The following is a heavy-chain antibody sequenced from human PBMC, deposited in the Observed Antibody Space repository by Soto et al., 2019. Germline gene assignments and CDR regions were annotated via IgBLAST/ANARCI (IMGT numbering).Heavy chain of an antibody. Sequence: SETLSLTCAVSGGSISSGGYSWSWIRQPPGKGLEWIGYIYHSGSTYYNPSLKSRVTISVDRSKNQFSLKLSSVTAADTAVYYCARGVVLGYYYDSSGYFQPQPQYYFDYWGQGTLVTVSS. D-gene: IGHD3-22*01. CDR1: GGSISSGGYS. V-gene: IGHV4-30-2*01. CDR2: IYHSGST. J-gene: IGHJ4*02. CDR3: ARGVVLGYYYDSSGYFQPQPQYYFDY.